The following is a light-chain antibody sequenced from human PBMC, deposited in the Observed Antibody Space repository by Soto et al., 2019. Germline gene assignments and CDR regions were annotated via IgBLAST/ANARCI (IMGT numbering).Light chain of an antibody. CDR2: DAS. V-gene: IGKV3-11*01. CDR1: QIVTDF. J-gene: IGKJ4*01. CDR3: QQRSGWPPLT. Sequence: EIVLTQSPATLSLSPGERATLSCRASQIVTDFLAWYQQKPGQAPRLLIYDASNRATGVPARFSGSGSGTDFTLTISSLEPEDSAVYYCQQRSGWPPLTFGGGTKVAIK.